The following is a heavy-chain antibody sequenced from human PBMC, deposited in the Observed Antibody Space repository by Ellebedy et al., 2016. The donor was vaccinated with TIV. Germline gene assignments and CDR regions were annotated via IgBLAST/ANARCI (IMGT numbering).Heavy chain of an antibody. Sequence: MPSETLSLTCTVSGGSISSYYWGWIRQPPGKGLEWIGSIYYSGSTYYNPSLKSRVTITVDTSKNQFSLKLSSVTAADTAVYYCARSMTSGDAFDIWGQGTMVTVSS. J-gene: IGHJ3*02. D-gene: IGHD2-21*02. CDR2: IYYSGST. CDR1: GGSISSYY. V-gene: IGHV4-39*01. CDR3: ARSMTSGDAFDI.